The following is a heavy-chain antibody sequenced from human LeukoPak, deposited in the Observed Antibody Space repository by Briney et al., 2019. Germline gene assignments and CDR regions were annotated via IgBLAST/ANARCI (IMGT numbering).Heavy chain of an antibody. CDR1: GGTFSSYA. CDR3: ARGRLQGHLGGFDY. J-gene: IGHJ4*02. V-gene: IGHV1-69*05. Sequence: ASVKVSCKASGGTFSSYAISWVRQAPGQGLEWMGRIIPIFGTANYAQKFQGRVTITMDESTSTAYMELSSLRSEDTAVYYCARGRLQGHLGGFDYWGQGTLVTVSS. D-gene: IGHD5-24*01. CDR2: IIPIFGTA.